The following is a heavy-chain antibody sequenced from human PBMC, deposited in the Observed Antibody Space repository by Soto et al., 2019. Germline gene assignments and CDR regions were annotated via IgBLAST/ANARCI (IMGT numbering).Heavy chain of an antibody. J-gene: IGHJ4*02. CDR2: IKQDGREK. Sequence: EVQLEESGGTLVQPGGSLRLSCAASGLTFSNYWMSWVRQAPGKGLEWVANIKQDGREKYYVDSVRGRFTISRDNAKNSLYLQMSSLRPEYTAVYYCTKVVGLAGQDWGQGTLVTVSS. CDR3: TKVVGLAGQD. D-gene: IGHD6-19*01. CDR1: GLTFSNYW. V-gene: IGHV3-7*01.